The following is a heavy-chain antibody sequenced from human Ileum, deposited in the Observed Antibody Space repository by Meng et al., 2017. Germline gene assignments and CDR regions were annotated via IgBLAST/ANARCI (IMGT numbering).Heavy chain of an antibody. CDR2: ISHSGSA. V-gene: IGHV4-4*02. Sequence: QVTLRGPGPGLGRPSGPLSLPCAVSSGSMSSNTYWSWVRQPPGKGLEWIGQISHSGSAYYNPSLKSRVTMSVDKPKSQFSLMLTSVTAADTAIYYCARHGGYSQDFWGQGTLVTVSS. J-gene: IGHJ4*02. CDR3: ARHGGYSQDF. CDR1: SGSMSSNTY. D-gene: IGHD4-23*01.